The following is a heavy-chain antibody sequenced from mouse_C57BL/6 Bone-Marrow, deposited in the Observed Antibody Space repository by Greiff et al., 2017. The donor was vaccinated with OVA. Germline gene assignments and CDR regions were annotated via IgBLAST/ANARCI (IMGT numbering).Heavy chain of an antibody. V-gene: IGHV1-15*01. CDR1: GYTFTDYE. CDR3: TREGDYYGSRYFGY. CDR2: IDPETGGT. Sequence: VQLQQSGAELVRPGASVTLSCKASGYTFTDYEMHWVKQTPVHGLEWIGAIDPETGGTAYNQKFKGKAILTADKSSSTAYMELRSLTSEDSAVYYCTREGDYYGSRYFGYWGQGTTLTVSS. J-gene: IGHJ2*01. D-gene: IGHD1-1*01.